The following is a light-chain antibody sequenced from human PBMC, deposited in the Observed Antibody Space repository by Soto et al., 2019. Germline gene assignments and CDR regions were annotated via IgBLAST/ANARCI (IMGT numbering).Light chain of an antibody. CDR3: ETWDSNTLVV. Sequence: QSVLTQSSSASASLGSSVKLTCTLSSGHSSYIIAWHQQQPGKAPRYLMKLEGSGSYNKGSGVPDRFSGSSSGADRYLTISSLQSKAEADYYCETWDSNTLVVFGGGTKLTVL. J-gene: IGLJ2*01. CDR1: SGHSSYI. V-gene: IGLV4-60*03. CDR2: LEGSGSY.